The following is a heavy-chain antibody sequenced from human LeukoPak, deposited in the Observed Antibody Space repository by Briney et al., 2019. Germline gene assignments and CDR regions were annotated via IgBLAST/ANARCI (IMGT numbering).Heavy chain of an antibody. J-gene: IGHJ4*02. CDR1: GESISKPYYY. V-gene: IGHV4-39*01. Sequence: SETLTLTCTVPGESISKPYYYERGVRQPPGKGLEWIGNIYYSGSTYYNMSLNSRVTISVDTSKNHFSLQSRSLTAAATAVYYSGAMTRGTFDYWGQGTLVIVSS. D-gene: IGHD3-10*01. CDR2: IYYSGST. CDR3: GAMTRGTFDY.